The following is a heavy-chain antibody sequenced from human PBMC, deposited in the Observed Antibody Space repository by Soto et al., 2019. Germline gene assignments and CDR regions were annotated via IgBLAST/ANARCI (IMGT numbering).Heavy chain of an antibody. J-gene: IGHJ6*02. CDR1: GGSFSGYY. CDR2: INHSGST. Sequence: QVQLQQWGAGLLKPSETLSLTCAVYGGSFSGYYWSWIRQPPGKGLEWIGEINHSGSTNYNPSLKSRVTISVDTSKNQFSLKLSSVTAADTAVYYCAQRRFWSGSGMDVWGQGTTVTVSS. CDR3: AQRRFWSGSGMDV. D-gene: IGHD3-3*01. V-gene: IGHV4-34*01.